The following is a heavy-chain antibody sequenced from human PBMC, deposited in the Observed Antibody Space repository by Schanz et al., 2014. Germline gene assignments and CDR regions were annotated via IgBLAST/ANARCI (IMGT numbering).Heavy chain of an antibody. J-gene: IGHJ4*02. V-gene: IGHV1-3*04. CDR1: GYTFNNHG. CDR2: IHTGSGNT. Sequence: QVQLLQSGSEVKKPGASATVSCKASGYTFNNHGISWVRQAPGQGPEWVGWIHTGSGNTKYSQKFEGRVTITRDTSASIVYMELSSLRSEDTAVYYCARDGEAAAGCDYWGQGTLVTVSS. CDR3: ARDGEAAAGCDY. D-gene: IGHD6-13*01.